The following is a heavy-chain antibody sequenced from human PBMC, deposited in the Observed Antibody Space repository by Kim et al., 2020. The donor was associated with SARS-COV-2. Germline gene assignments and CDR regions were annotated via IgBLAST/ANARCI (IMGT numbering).Heavy chain of an antibody. J-gene: IGHJ5*02. Sequence: ASVKVSCKASGYTFTSYDINWVRQATGQGLEWMGWMNPNSGNTGYAQKFQGRVTMTRNTSISTAYMELSSLRSEDTAVYYCAREEGYCSGGSCSGWFDPWGQGTLVTVSS. CDR1: GYTFTSYD. CDR2: MNPNSGNT. V-gene: IGHV1-8*01. D-gene: IGHD2-15*01. CDR3: AREEGYCSGGSCSGWFDP.